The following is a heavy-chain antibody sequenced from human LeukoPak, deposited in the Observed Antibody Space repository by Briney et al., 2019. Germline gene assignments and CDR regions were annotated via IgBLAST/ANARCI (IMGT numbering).Heavy chain of an antibody. J-gene: IGHJ4*02. CDR1: GYTFTSYY. CDR3: ARPGGSGWFIQ. V-gene: IGHV1-46*01. CDR2: INPSGGST. Sequence: ASVKVSCKASGYTFTSYYMHWVRRAPGQGLEWMGIINPSGGSTSYAQKFQGRVTMTRDTSTSTVYMELSSLRSEDTAVYYCARPGGSGWFIQWGQGTLVTVSS. D-gene: IGHD6-19*01.